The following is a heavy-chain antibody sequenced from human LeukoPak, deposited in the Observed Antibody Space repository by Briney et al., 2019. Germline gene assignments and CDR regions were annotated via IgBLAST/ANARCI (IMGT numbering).Heavy chain of an antibody. CDR3: ATGGGPFDY. CDR1: GGSISSSSYY. Sequence: SETLSLTCTVSGGSISSSSYYWGWIRQPPGKGLEWIGSIYYSGSTYYNPSLKSRVIMSVDTSKNQFFLKVSSVTAADTAVYFCATGGGPFDYWGQGILVTVSS. D-gene: IGHD3-10*01. CDR2: IYYSGST. V-gene: IGHV4-39*07. J-gene: IGHJ4*02.